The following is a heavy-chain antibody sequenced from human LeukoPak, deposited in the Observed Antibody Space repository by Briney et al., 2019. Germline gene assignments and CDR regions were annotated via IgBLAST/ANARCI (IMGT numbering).Heavy chain of an antibody. CDR3: AARGGKAGPIDY. CDR2: IYHSGST. CDR1: GGSISSGGYS. Sequence: SETLSLTRAVSGGSISSGGYSWSWIRQPPGKGLEWIGYIYHSGSTYYNPSLKSRVTISVDRSKNQFSLKLSSVTAADTAVYYCAARGGKAGPIDYWGQGTLVTVSS. J-gene: IGHJ4*02. D-gene: IGHD3-10*01. V-gene: IGHV4-30-2*01.